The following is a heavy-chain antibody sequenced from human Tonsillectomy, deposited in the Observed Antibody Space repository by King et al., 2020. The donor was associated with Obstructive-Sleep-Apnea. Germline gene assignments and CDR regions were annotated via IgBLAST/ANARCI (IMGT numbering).Heavy chain of an antibody. D-gene: IGHD1-26*01. CDR3: TTSPPGGATTFDD. CDR2: IKSKTDGGTT. J-gene: IGHJ4*02. V-gene: IGHV3-15*01. CDR1: GFTFSNAW. Sequence: EVQLVESGGGLVKPGGSLRLSCAASGFTFSNAWMSWVRQAPGKGLEWVGRIKSKTDGGTTDYAAPVKGRFTISTDDSKNTLYLQMNSLKTEDTAVYYCTTSPPGGATTFDDWGQGTLVTVSS.